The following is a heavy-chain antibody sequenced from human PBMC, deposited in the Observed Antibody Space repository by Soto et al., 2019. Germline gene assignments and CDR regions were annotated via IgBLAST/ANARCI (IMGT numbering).Heavy chain of an antibody. V-gene: IGHV4-59*01. CDR1: GVSISSYY. D-gene: IGHD4-4*01. J-gene: IGHJ6*02. CDR3: AGVETHYSNYGRYGMDV. Sequence: SETLSLTCTVSGVSISSYYWSWIRQPPGKGLEWIGYIYYSGSTNYNPSLKSRVTISVDTSKNQFSLKLSSVTAADTAVSYCAGVETHYSNYGRYGMDVWGQGTKVTVSS. CDR2: IYYSGST.